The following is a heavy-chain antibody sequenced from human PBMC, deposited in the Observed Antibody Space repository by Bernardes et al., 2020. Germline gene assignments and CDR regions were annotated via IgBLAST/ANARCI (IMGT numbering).Heavy chain of an antibody. CDR1: GGSISSYY. V-gene: IGHV4-59*01. CDR3: ARNRVLILRFLEWPDAFDI. J-gene: IGHJ3*02. CDR2: IYYSGST. Sequence: SETLSRTCTVSGGSISSYYWSWIRQPPGKGLEWIGYIYYSGSTNYNPSLKSRVTISVDTSKNQFSLKLSSVTAADTAVYYCARNRVLILRFLEWPDAFDIWGQGTMVTVSS. D-gene: IGHD3-3*01.